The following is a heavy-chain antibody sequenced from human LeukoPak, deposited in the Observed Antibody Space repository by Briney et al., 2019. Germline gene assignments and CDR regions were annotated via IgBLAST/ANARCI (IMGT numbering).Heavy chain of an antibody. V-gene: IGHV3-48*01. CDR1: GFTFSSYS. D-gene: IGHD1-1*01. J-gene: IGHJ4*02. Sequence: GGSLRLSCAASGFTFSSYSMNWVRQAPGKGLEWVSYISSSSSTIYYADSVKGRFTISRDNAKNSLYLQMNSLRAEDTAVYYCARDFGYTPTGDWGQGTLVIVSS. CDR2: ISSSSSTI. CDR3: ARDFGYTPTGD.